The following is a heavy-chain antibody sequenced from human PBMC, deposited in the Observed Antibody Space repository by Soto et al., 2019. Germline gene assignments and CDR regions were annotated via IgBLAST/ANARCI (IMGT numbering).Heavy chain of an antibody. CDR3: ASGGSSNWFDP. CDR2: IYYTGNT. D-gene: IGHD1-26*01. CDR1: SGSISSPDYY. Sequence: SETLSLTCTVSSGSISSPDYYWSWIRQPPGEGLEWIGYIYYTGNTYYNPSLKSRVIMSVDTSTNQFSLKVTSVTAADTAVYYCASGGSSNWFDPWGQGTLVTVSS. J-gene: IGHJ5*02. V-gene: IGHV4-30-4*01.